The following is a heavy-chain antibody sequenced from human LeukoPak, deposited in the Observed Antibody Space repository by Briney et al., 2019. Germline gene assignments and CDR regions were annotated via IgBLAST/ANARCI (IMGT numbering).Heavy chain of an antibody. J-gene: IGHJ6*03. CDR3: ARLAVAGPYYYYYYMDV. CDR1: GGSISSSSYY. D-gene: IGHD6-19*01. CDR2: IYYSGST. V-gene: IGHV4-39*01. Sequence: SETLSLTCTVSGGSISSSSYYWGWIRQPPGKGLEWIGSIYYSGSTYYNPSLKSRVTISVDTSKNQFSLKLSSVTAADTAVYYCARLAVAGPYYYYYYMDVWGKGTTVTVSS.